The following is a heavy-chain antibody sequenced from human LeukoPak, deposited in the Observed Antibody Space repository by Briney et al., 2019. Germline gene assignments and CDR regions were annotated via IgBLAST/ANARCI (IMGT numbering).Heavy chain of an antibody. CDR1: GESFSGYY. Sequence: PSETLSLTCAVYGESFSGYYWSWIRQPPGKGLEWIGEINHSGSTNYNPSLKSRVTISVDTSKNQFSLKLSSVTAADTAVYYCARDWVAAAGISYFDYWGQGTLSPSPQ. V-gene: IGHV4-34*01. J-gene: IGHJ4*02. CDR2: INHSGST. CDR3: ARDWVAAAGISYFDY. D-gene: IGHD6-13*01.